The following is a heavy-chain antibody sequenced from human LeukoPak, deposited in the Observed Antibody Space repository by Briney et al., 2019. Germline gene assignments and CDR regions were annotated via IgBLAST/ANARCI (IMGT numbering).Heavy chain of an antibody. CDR1: GDTFSSYA. CDR2: IIHIFGTA. D-gene: IGHD6-6*01. V-gene: IGHV1-69*05. Sequence: SVKVSCKASGDTFSSYAISWVRQAPGQRLEWMGGIIHIFGTANYAQKFQGRVTITTDESTSTAYTELSRLRSEDTAVYYCARNRAARTPYFDYWGQGTLVTVSS. CDR3: ARNRAARTPYFDY. J-gene: IGHJ4*02.